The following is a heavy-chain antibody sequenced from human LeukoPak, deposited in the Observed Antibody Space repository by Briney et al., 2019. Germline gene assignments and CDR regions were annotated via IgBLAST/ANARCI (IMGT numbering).Heavy chain of an antibody. V-gene: IGHV3-11*01. D-gene: IGHD4-17*01. Sequence: PGGSLRLSCAASGFTFSDYYMSWIRQAPGKGLEWVSYISSSGSTIYYADSVKGRFTISRDNAKNSLYLQMNSLRAEDTAVYYCARGAVYGDYAVEDDDAFDIWGHGTMVTVSS. J-gene: IGHJ3*02. CDR2: ISSSGSTI. CDR3: ARGAVYGDYAVEDDDAFDI. CDR1: GFTFSDYY.